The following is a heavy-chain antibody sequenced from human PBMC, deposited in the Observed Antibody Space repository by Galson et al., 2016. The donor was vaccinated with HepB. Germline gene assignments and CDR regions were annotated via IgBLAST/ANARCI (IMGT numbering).Heavy chain of an antibody. CDR2: IWYDGSNK. V-gene: IGHV3-33*06. J-gene: IGHJ6*02. CDR1: GFTFSSYG. Sequence: SLRLSCAASGFTFSSYGMHWVRQAPGKGLEWVAIIWYDGSNKYYADSVKGRFTISRDNSKDTLYLQMNSLRAEDTALYYCVKGYGTDVWGQGTTVTVSS. CDR3: VKGYGTDV.